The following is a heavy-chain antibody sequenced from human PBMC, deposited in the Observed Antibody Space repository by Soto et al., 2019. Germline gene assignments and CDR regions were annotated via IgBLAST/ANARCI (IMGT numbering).Heavy chain of an antibody. CDR1: GYAFTGYY. CDR2: INPNSGGT. CDR3: ARGVRYCSGGSCLPLDYYYYGMDV. Sequence: ASVKVSCKASGYAFTGYYMHWVRQAPGQGLEWMGWINPNSGGTNYAQKFQGWVTMTRDTSISTAYMELSRLRSDDTAVYYCARGVRYCSGGSCLPLDYYYYGMDVWGQGTTVTVSS. J-gene: IGHJ6*02. D-gene: IGHD2-15*01. V-gene: IGHV1-2*04.